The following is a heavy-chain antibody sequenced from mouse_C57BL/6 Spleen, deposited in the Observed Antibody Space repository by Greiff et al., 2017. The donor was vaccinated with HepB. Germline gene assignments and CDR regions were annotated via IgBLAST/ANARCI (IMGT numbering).Heavy chain of an antibody. D-gene: IGHD3-2*02. J-gene: IGHJ2*01. V-gene: IGHV1-55*01. CDR3: AREAAQGLYYFDY. CDR2: IYPGSGST. Sequence: VQLQQPGAELVKPGASVKMSCKASGYTFTSYWINWVKQRPGKGLEWIGEIYPGSGSTNYNEKFKSKATLTVDTSSSTAYMQLSSLTTEDSAVDDCAREAAQGLYYFDYWGQGTTLTVSS. CDR1: GYTFTSYW.